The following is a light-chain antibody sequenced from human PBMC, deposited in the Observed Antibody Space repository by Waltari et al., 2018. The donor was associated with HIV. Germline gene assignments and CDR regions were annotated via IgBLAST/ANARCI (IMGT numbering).Light chain of an antibody. J-gene: IGLJ1*01. Sequence: SSELTQDPAVSVALGQTVRITCHGDSLRYYFARWYQRRPGQAPLLVLYGAGNRPSGIPDRFAGSSSGTTSTLTIAGAQAEDEADYYCSSRDFSGKQDVFGAGTRVTVL. CDR3: SSRDFSGKQDV. CDR1: SLRYYF. CDR2: GAG. V-gene: IGLV3-19*01.